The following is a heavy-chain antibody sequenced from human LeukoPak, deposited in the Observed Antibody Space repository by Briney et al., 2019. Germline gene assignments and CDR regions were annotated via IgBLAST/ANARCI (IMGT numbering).Heavy chain of an antibody. CDR1: GGSFSGYY. V-gene: IGHV4-34*01. D-gene: IGHD1-14*01. Sequence: SSETLSLTCAVYGGSFSGYYWSWIRQSPGKGLEWIGEINHSGSTNYNPSFKGRITVSRDTSRNQFSLKLTSVTVADTAVYYCALGQWEPKGTYWGQGTLVTISS. J-gene: IGHJ4*02. CDR2: INHSGST. CDR3: ALGQWEPKGTY.